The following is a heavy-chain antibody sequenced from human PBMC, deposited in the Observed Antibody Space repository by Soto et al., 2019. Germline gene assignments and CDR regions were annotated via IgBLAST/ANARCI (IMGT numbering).Heavy chain of an antibody. D-gene: IGHD6-19*01. Sequence: GGSLRLSCVASGFNFGNFGMHWVRQAPGKGLEWVTVISNDENIKQDSVRGRFAIARDNSKNTLYLQMSSLRAEDAAIYYCAKDAARTNGWYYFDYWGQGTLVTVSS. V-gene: IGHV3-33*06. J-gene: IGHJ4*02. CDR1: GFNFGNFG. CDR2: ISNDENIK. CDR3: AKDAARTNGWYYFDY.